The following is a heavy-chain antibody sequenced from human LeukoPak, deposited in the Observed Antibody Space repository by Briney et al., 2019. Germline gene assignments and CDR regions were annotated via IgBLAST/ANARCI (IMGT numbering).Heavy chain of an antibody. CDR1: GYSISSSNW. D-gene: IGHD5-18*01. Sequence: KASETLSLTCAVSGYSISSSNWWGWIRQPPGKGLEWIGYIYYSGSTYYNPSLKSRVTMSVDTSKNQFSLKLSSVTAVDTAVYYCARSGYVGFFDYWGQGTLVTVSS. V-gene: IGHV4-28*01. J-gene: IGHJ4*02. CDR3: ARSGYVGFFDY. CDR2: IYYSGST.